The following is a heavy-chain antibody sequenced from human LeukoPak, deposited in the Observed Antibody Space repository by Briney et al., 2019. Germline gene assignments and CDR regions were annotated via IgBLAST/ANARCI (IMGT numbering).Heavy chain of an antibody. CDR2: TYYMSKWYN. V-gene: IGHV6-1*01. Sequence: QTLTLSCAISGDSVSSNSATWNWIRQSPSRGLEWLGRTYYMSKWYNDYAVSVKSRITIIPDTSKNHFYLQLNSVTPEDTAVYYCARDQGYSYVLYFDYWGQGTLVSVSS. D-gene: IGHD5-18*01. J-gene: IGHJ4*02. CDR3: ARDQGYSYVLYFDY. CDR1: GDSVSSNSAT.